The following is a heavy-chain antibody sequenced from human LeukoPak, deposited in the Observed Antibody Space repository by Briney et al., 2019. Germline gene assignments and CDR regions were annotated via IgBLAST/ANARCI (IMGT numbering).Heavy chain of an antibody. Sequence: SETLSLTCTVSGGSISSSSAYWGWIRQPPGKGLEWIGHIYYSGSTTYNPSLKSRVSISVDTSKNQFSLKLSSVTAADTAVYYCARGFAYGDTGSFDYWGQGTLVTVSS. V-gene: IGHV4-61*05. CDR2: IYYSGST. CDR3: ARGFAYGDTGSFDY. CDR1: GGSISSSSAY. D-gene: IGHD4-17*01. J-gene: IGHJ4*02.